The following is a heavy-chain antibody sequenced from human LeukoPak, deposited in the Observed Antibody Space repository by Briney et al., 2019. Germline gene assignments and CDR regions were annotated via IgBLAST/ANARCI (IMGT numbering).Heavy chain of an antibody. J-gene: IGHJ4*02. CDR3: ARGYSSGWYDKLDY. D-gene: IGHD6-19*01. CDR2: ISYDASNK. Sequence: GGSLRLSCAVSGFTFSSYAMHWVRQAPGKGLEWVPVISYDASNKYYADSVKGRFTISRDNSKNTLYLQMNSLRAEDTAVYYCARGYSSGWYDKLDYWGQGTLVTVSS. V-gene: IGHV3-30-3*01. CDR1: GFTFSSYA.